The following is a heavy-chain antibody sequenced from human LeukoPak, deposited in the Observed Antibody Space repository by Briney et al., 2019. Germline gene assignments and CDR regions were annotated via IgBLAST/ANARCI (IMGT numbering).Heavy chain of an antibody. CDR2: IKQDGSEK. D-gene: IGHD3-9*01. CDR1: GFTFSSYW. J-gene: IGHJ4*02. V-gene: IGHV3-7*01. CDR3: AREAAYYDILTGYKEYYFDY. Sequence: GGSLRLSCAASGFTFSSYWMSWDRQAPGKGLEWVANIKQDGSEKYYVDSVKGRFTISRDNAKNSLYLQMNSLRAEDTAVYYCAREAAYYDILTGYKEYYFDYWGQGTLVTVSS.